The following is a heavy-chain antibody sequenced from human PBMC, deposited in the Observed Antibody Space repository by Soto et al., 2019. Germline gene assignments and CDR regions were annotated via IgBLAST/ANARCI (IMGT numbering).Heavy chain of an antibody. J-gene: IGHJ4*02. CDR1: GGSISSYY. CDR3: ARVGSSGWRFDY. Sequence: QVQLQESGPGLVKPSETLSLTCTVSGGSISSYYWSWIRQPPGKGLEWIGYIYYSGSTNYNPSLKSRVTISVDTSKSQFSLKLSSVTAADTAVYYCARVGSSGWRFDYWGQGALVTVSS. D-gene: IGHD6-19*01. CDR2: IYYSGST. V-gene: IGHV4-59*01.